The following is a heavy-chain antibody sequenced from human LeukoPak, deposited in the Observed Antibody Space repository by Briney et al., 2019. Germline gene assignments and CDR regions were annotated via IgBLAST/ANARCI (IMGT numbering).Heavy chain of an antibody. CDR3: AREGTDILTGYPEGGWFVP. Sequence: SETLSLTCTVSGGSISSYYWSWIRQPAGKGLEWIGRIYTSGSTNYNPSLKSRVTMSVDTSKNQFSLKLSSVTAADTAVYYCAREGTDILTGYPEGGWFVPWGQGTLVTISS. J-gene: IGHJ5*02. CDR2: IYTSGST. V-gene: IGHV4-4*07. D-gene: IGHD3-9*01. CDR1: GGSISSYY.